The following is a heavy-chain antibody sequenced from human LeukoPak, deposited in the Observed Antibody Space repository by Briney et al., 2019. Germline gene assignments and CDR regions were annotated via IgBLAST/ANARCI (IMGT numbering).Heavy chain of an antibody. CDR2: ISAYNGNT. J-gene: IGHJ4*02. CDR1: GYTFTSYG. Sequence: ASVKVSCKASGYTFTSYGISWVRQAPGHGLEWMGWISAYNGNTNYAQKLQGRVTMTTDTSTSTAYMELRSLRSDDTAVYYCARDHEGSGPYYFDYWGQGTLVTVSS. D-gene: IGHD6-19*01. CDR3: ARDHEGSGPYYFDY. V-gene: IGHV1-18*01.